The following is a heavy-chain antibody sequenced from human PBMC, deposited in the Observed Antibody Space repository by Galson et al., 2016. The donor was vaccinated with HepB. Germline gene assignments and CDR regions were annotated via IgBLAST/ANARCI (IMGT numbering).Heavy chain of an antibody. Sequence: SLRLSCAVSGFPFSNYAMHWVRQAPGKGLEWVAVTDGINKYYADSVEGRFTISRDDSKSTLYLQMDSLRAEDTAVYYCATDPIVGAPDYLDYWGQGTLVTVSS. CDR3: ATDPIVGAPDYLDY. V-gene: IGHV3-30-3*01. CDR1: GFPFSNYA. J-gene: IGHJ4*02. CDR2: TDGINK. D-gene: IGHD1-26*01.